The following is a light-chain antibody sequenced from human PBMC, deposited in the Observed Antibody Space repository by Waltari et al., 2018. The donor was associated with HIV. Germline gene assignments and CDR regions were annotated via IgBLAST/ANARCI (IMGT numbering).Light chain of an antibody. J-gene: IGLJ1*01. V-gene: IGLV2-23*02. CDR3: CSCPRSGIRYV. Sequence: QSALPHPASASGSPGQSITISSTGTSSNAGGDDLVPWYQQHPGEAPKLIIYEVTKRPSGVSNRFSGSKSGNTASLTSSGLQAEDEADYYCCSCPRSGIRYVFGTGTKVTVL. CDR2: EVT. CDR1: SSNAGGDDL.